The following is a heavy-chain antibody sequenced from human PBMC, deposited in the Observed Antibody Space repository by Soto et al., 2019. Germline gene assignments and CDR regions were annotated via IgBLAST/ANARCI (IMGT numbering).Heavy chain of an antibody. V-gene: IGHV4-31*03. CDR3: ARGLITIFGIVTPTPTSDGLDV. CDR2: IFHSGRT. D-gene: IGHD3-3*01. CDR1: GDSITSAGYH. Sequence: SETLSLTCTVSGDSITSAGYHWSWIRQHPGKGLEWIGYIFHSGRTYYNPSLRSRLSITEDTSKNQFFLELSSVTAADTAVYYCARGLITIFGIVTPTPTSDGLDVWGQGTTVTVSS. J-gene: IGHJ6*02.